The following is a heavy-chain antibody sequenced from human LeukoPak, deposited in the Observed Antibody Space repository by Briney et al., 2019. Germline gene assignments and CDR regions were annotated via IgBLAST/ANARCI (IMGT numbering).Heavy chain of an antibody. J-gene: IGHJ4*02. CDR3: AKRPVAGSAIYFDY. CDR2: ISDSVGST. CDR1: GFTFSSYA. Sequence: GGSLRLSCAASGFTFSSYAMSWVRQAPGKGLEWVSGISDSVGSTYYADSVKGRFTISRDNSKNPLYLQMNSLRAEDTAIYYCAKRPVAGSAIYFDYWGQGTLVTVSS. D-gene: IGHD6-19*01. V-gene: IGHV3-23*01.